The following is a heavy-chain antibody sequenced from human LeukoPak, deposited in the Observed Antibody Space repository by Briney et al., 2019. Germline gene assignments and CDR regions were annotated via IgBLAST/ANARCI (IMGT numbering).Heavy chain of an antibody. CDR2: INYSGRT. CDR3: ARLVDYDNSGDPDIFDI. J-gene: IGHJ3*02. Sequence: PSETLSLTCRVSGGSIRSYYWSWIRQPPGKGPEWIGSINYSGRTKYNPSLQSRLTISLDTSKNHFSLQLISVTAADTAGYYCARLVDYDNSGDPDIFDIWGQGTMVTVSS. CDR1: GGSIRSYY. D-gene: IGHD3-22*01. V-gene: IGHV4-59*01.